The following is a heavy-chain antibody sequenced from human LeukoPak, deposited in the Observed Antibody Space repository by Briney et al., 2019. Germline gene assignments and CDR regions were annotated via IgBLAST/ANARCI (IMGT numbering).Heavy chain of an antibody. J-gene: IGHJ4*02. Sequence: ASETLSLTCTVSGGSISSYYWSWIRQPPGKGLEWIGYIYYSGSTNYNPSLKSRVTISVDTSKNQFSLKLSSVTAADTAVYYCARHSGSYYYFDHWGQGTLVTVSS. D-gene: IGHD1-26*01. CDR1: GGSISSYY. V-gene: IGHV4-59*08. CDR2: IYYSGST. CDR3: ARHSGSYYYFDH.